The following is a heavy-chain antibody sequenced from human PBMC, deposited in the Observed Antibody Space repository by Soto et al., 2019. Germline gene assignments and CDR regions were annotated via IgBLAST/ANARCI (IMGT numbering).Heavy chain of an antibody. D-gene: IGHD6-13*01. V-gene: IGHV3-7*03. CDR3: ARVGSSSFDAFDI. CDR1: GFTFSSYW. Sequence: EGSLRLSCAASGFTFSSYWMSWVRQAPGKGLEWVANIKQDGSEKYYVDSVKGRFTISRDNAKNSLYLQMNSLRAEDTAVYYCARVGSSSFDAFDIWGQGTMVTVSS. CDR2: IKQDGSEK. J-gene: IGHJ3*02.